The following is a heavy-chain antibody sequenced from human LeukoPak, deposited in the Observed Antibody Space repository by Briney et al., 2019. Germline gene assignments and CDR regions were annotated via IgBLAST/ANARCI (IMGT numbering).Heavy chain of an antibody. Sequence: ASVKVSCKASGYTFTGYYMHWVRQAPGQGLEWLGMINPSGGSTSYAQKFQGRVTMTRDMSTSTVYMELSSLRSEDTAVYYCARGKVPAAIMDNWFDPWGQGTLVTVSS. CDR3: ARGKVPAAIMDNWFDP. CDR2: INPSGGST. V-gene: IGHV1-46*01. CDR1: GYTFTGYY. J-gene: IGHJ5*02. D-gene: IGHD2-2*01.